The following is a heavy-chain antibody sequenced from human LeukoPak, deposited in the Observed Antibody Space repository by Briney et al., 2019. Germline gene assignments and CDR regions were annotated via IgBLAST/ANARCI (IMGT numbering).Heavy chain of an antibody. CDR2: ISSSSSYI. Sequence: PGGSLRLSCAASGFTFSSYSMNWVRQAPGRGLEWVSSISSSSSYIYYADSVKGRFTISRDNAKNSLYLQMNSLRAEDTAVYYCARGGGIVATIGYYYYGMDVWGQGTTVTVSS. V-gene: IGHV3-21*01. CDR3: ARGGGIVATIGYYYYGMDV. CDR1: GFTFSSYS. D-gene: IGHD5-12*01. J-gene: IGHJ6*02.